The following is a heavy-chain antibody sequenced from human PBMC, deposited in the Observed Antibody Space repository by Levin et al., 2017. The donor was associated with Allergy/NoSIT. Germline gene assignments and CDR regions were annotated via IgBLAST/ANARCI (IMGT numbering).Heavy chain of an antibody. V-gene: IGHV4-59*08. D-gene: IGHD3-3*01. Sequence: SETLSLTCTVSGGSISSYYWSWIRQPPGKGLESIGYIYYSGSTNYNPSLKSRVTISVDTSKNQFSLKLSSVTAADTAVYYCARLGDDFWSGYSEALSYYYYYGMDVWGQGTTVTVSS. CDR1: GGSISSYY. J-gene: IGHJ6*02. CDR3: ARLGDDFWSGYSEALSYYYYYGMDV. CDR2: IYYSGST.